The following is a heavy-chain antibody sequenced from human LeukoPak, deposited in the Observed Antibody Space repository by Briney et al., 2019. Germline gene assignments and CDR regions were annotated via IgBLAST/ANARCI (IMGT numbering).Heavy chain of an antibody. CDR3: ARDQSSRPLGS. CDR1: GFSISNYW. D-gene: IGHD3-16*01. Sequence: GSLRLSCAASGFSISNYWMSWVRQAPGKGLEWVANIKDDGSDKYYVDSVKGRFTISRDNAKNSLYLQMNSLRVEDTAVYYCARDQSSRPLGSWGQGTLVTVFS. J-gene: IGHJ5*02. V-gene: IGHV3-7*01. CDR2: IKDDGSDK.